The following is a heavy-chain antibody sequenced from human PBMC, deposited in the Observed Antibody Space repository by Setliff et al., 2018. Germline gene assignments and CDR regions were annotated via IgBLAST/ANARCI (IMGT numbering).Heavy chain of an antibody. D-gene: IGHD3-16*01. CDR1: GGYFSSFY. Sequence: LTFTVSGGYFSSFYWSWIRQPPGGGLDWIGYVDYSGRGYYNPSLKSRVTISVDTSKSQFSLTLNSVTAADTAVYFCARDFQGGWFAPWGQGTLVTVSS. J-gene: IGHJ5*02. CDR3: ARDFQGGWFAP. CDR2: VDYSGRG. V-gene: IGHV4-59*01.